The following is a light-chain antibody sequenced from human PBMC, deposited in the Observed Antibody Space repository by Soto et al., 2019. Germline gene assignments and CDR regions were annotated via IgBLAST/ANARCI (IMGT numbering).Light chain of an antibody. Sequence: EIVLTQSPGTLSLSPGERATLSCRASQSVSSSYLAWYQQKPGQAPRLLVYGASSRATGIPVRFSGSGSGTDFTLTISRLEPEDFAVYYCQQYCGSPLFTFGPGTRVDIK. CDR2: GAS. CDR1: QSVSSSY. J-gene: IGKJ3*01. V-gene: IGKV3-20*01. CDR3: QQYCGSPLFT.